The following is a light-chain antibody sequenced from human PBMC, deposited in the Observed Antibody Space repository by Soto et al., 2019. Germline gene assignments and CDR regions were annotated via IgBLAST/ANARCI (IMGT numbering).Light chain of an antibody. CDR2: GAS. CDR3: QQYGDSLLT. J-gene: IGKJ4*01. Sequence: EIVMTPSPATLSVSPGDRATLSCRASQSVSSNLAWYQQKPGQAPRLLIYGASTRATGIPARFSGSGSGTEFTLTISRLEPEDFAVYYCQQYGDSLLTFGGGTKVDIK. V-gene: IGKV3-15*01. CDR1: QSVSSN.